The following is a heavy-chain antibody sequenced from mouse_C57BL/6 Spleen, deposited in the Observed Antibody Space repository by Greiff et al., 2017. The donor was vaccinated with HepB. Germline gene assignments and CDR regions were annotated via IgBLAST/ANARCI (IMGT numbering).Heavy chain of an antibody. CDR1: GYTFTDYY. CDR3: ARSGDYVGETWFAY. Sequence: QVQLQQSGPELVKPGASVKISCKASGYTFTDYYINWVKQRPGQGLEWIGWIFPGSGSTYYNEKFKGKATLTVDKSSSTAYMLLSSLTSEDSAVYFCARSGDYVGETWFAYWGQGTLVTVSA. CDR2: IFPGSGST. D-gene: IGHD2-4*01. J-gene: IGHJ3*01. V-gene: IGHV1-75*01.